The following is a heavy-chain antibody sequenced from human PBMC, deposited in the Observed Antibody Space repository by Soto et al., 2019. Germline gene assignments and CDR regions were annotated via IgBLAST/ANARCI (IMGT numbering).Heavy chain of an antibody. J-gene: IGHJ6*02. D-gene: IGHD1-1*01. CDR2: ISYEGSNK. V-gene: IGHV3-30-3*01. CDR3: ARVNPGNNLYYFNGLDV. Sequence: SLSPSCAASWFNFGIYAIHLVRPAPAKGLEWVALISYEGSNKYYADSVKGRFTISRDNSKSTLFLQMDILRLEDTGVYYCARVNPGNNLYYFNGLDVWGQGTSVTVSS. CDR1: WFNFGIYA.